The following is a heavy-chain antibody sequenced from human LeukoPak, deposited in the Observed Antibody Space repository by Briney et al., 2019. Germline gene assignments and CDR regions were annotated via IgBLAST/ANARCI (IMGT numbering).Heavy chain of an antibody. J-gene: IGHJ4*02. D-gene: IGHD3-22*01. Sequence: QTGGSLRLSCAASGFPFTIYWMSWVRQAPGKGLEWVANIKQDGSEKYYVDSVKGRFTISRDNAKNSLYLQMNSLRAEDTAVYYCARAHFYESAGYYGYWGQGTLVTVSS. V-gene: IGHV3-7*01. CDR2: IKQDGSEK. CDR3: ARAHFYESAGYYGY. CDR1: GFPFTIYW.